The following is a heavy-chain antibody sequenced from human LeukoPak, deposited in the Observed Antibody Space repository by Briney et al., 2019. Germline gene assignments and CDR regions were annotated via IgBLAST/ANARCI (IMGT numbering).Heavy chain of an antibody. Sequence: PGGSLRLSCAASGFTFRSYEMNWVRQAPGKGLEWVSYISSSGSTIYYADSVKGRFTISRDNAKNSLYLQMNSLRAEDTAVYYCARDSSGYHDNWFDPWGQGTLVTVSS. CDR1: GFTFRSYE. CDR2: ISSSGSTI. V-gene: IGHV3-48*03. CDR3: ARDSSGYHDNWFDP. J-gene: IGHJ5*02. D-gene: IGHD3-22*01.